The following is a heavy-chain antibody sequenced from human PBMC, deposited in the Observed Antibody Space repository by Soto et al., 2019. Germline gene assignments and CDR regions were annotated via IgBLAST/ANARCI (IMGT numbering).Heavy chain of an antibody. Sequence: ASVKVSCKASGYTFTSYAIHWVRQAPGQRLEWMGWINAGNGNTKYSQNFQGRVTITRDTSASTAYMELSSLRSEDTAVYYCARGERYYYDSSGYFGFDYWGQGTLVTVSS. J-gene: IGHJ4*02. CDR1: GYTFTSYA. CDR2: INAGNGNT. V-gene: IGHV1-3*01. CDR3: ARGERYYYDSSGYFGFDY. D-gene: IGHD3-22*01.